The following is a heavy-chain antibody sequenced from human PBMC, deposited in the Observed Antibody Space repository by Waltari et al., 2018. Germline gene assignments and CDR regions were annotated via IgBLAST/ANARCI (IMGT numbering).Heavy chain of an antibody. D-gene: IGHD3-10*01. Sequence: EVQLLQSGTELKKPGSTVKISCQVSGYRFTDYYIHWVQQAPGKGPQWMGLVDPEDGETRYAGRFQGRVTITADTSTETALMELSSLTSDDTAVYYCVTALGDRSSASRPFDVWGLGTLITVSS. V-gene: IGHV1-69-2*01. CDR2: VDPEDGET. CDR1: GYRFTDYY. J-gene: IGHJ3*01. CDR3: VTALGDRSSASRPFDV.